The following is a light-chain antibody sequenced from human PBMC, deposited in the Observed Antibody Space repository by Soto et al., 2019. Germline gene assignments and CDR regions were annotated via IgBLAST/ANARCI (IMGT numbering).Light chain of an antibody. Sequence: QSVLTQPASVSGSPGQSITISCTGTSSDVGSYNLVSWYQQHPGKAPKLMIYEGNERPSGVSNRFSGSKSGNTASLTISGLQAEDEADYYCCSYAGSSTWVFGGGIKLTVL. CDR3: CSYAGSSTWV. CDR1: SSDVGSYNL. V-gene: IGLV2-23*01. J-gene: IGLJ3*02. CDR2: EGN.